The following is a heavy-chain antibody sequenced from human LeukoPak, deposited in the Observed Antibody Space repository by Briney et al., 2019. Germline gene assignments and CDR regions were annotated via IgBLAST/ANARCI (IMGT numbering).Heavy chain of an antibody. Sequence: PSQTLSLTCIVSGGSISRGSYYWNWIRQPAGKGLEWMGRSHNSGSTNYNPSLKSRVTISVDTSKNQFSLKLSSVTAADTAVYYCARESGGAGDAFDIWGQGTMVTVSS. J-gene: IGHJ3*02. CDR2: SHNSGST. D-gene: IGHD2-21*01. CDR3: ARESGGAGDAFDI. CDR1: GGSISRGSYY. V-gene: IGHV4-61*02.